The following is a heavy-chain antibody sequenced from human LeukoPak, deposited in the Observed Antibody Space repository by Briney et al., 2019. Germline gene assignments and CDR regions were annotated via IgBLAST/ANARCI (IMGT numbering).Heavy chain of an antibody. CDR2: ISSSGSPI. J-gene: IGHJ4*02. CDR1: GFKFTSYS. Sequence: GGSLRLSCAASGFKFTSYSMNWVRQAPGKGLEWISYISSSGSPIYYADSVKGRFTISRDNAKKSSDLQMTNLTAEDTAVYFCARGSRFGYWGQGAPVTVSS. CDR3: ARGSRFGY. V-gene: IGHV3-48*04.